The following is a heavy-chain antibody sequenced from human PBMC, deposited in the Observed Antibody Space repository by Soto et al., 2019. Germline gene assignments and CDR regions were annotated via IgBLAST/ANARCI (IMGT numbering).Heavy chain of an antibody. CDR1: GGSISSYY. D-gene: IGHD6-13*01. J-gene: IGHJ6*02. CDR2: IYYSGST. V-gene: IGHV4-59*08. CDR3: ARLSSSCCYYYYGMDV. Sequence: TSETLSLTCTVSGGSISSYYWSWIRQPPGKGLEWIGYIYYSGSTNYNPSLKSRVTISVDTSKNQFSLKLSSVTAADTAVYYCARLSSSCCYYYYGMDVWGQGTTVTVSS.